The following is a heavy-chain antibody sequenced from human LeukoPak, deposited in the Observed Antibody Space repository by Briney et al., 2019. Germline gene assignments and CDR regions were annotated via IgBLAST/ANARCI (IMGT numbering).Heavy chain of an antibody. D-gene: IGHD1-26*01. CDR2: ISGSGGST. CDR3: AKEAGSYYELHFQH. Sequence: GSLRLSCAASGFTFSSYAMSWVRQAPGKGLEWGSAISGSGGSTYYADSAKGRFTISRDNSKNTLYLQITSLRAEDTAVYYCAKEAGSYYELHFQHWGQGTLVTVSS. J-gene: IGHJ1*01. CDR1: GFTFSSYA. V-gene: IGHV3-23*01.